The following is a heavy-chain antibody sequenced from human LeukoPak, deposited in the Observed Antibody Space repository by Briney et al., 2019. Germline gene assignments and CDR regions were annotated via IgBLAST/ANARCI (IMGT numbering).Heavy chain of an antibody. D-gene: IGHD2/OR15-2a*01. CDR2: FDPEDGET. Sequence: GASVKVSCKVSGYTLTELSMQWVRQAPGKGLEWMGGFDPEDGETIYAQNFQGRVTLTEDKSTDTVYMELNSLTSEDTAVYYCATDFLGFDPWGQGTLVTVSS. J-gene: IGHJ5*02. CDR1: GYTLTELS. V-gene: IGHV1-24*01. CDR3: ATDFLGFDP.